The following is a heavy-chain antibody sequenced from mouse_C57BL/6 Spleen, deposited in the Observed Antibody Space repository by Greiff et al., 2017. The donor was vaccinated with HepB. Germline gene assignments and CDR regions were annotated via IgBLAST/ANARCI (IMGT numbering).Heavy chain of an antibody. CDR2: IDPSDSYT. CDR3: ARGDGNYREF. Sequence: QVQLQQPGAELVMPGASVKLSCKASGYTFTSYWMHWVKQRPGQGLEWIGEIDPSDSYTNYNQKFKGKSTLTVDKSSSTAYMQLSSLTSEDSAVYYCARGDGNYREFWGQGTTLTVSS. CDR1: GYTFTSYW. D-gene: IGHD2-1*01. J-gene: IGHJ2*01. V-gene: IGHV1-69*01.